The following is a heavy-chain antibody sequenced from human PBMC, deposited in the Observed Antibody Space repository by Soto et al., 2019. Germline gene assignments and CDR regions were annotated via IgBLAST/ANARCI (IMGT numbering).Heavy chain of an antibody. D-gene: IGHD5-12*01. CDR2: ISGSGGST. V-gene: IGHV3-23*01. J-gene: IGHJ4*02. CDR1: GFTFSSYA. Sequence: GGSLRLSCAASGFTFSSYAMSWVRQAPGKGLEWVSAISGSGGSTYYEDSVKGRFTISRDNSKNTLYLQMNSLRAEDTAVYYCAKTKHVDIVATIPFDYWGQGTLVTVSS. CDR3: AKTKHVDIVATIPFDY.